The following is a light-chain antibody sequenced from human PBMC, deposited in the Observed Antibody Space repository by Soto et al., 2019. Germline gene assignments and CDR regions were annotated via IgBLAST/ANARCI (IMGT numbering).Light chain of an antibody. CDR3: QHYNYWPYT. V-gene: IGKV3-15*01. Sequence: EIVMPQSPATLSLSPGERATLSCRAIQTIDTTLACYQRKPAQAPRLLIYDASTRATGVPARFSGSGSGTDFTLTISSLQSEDFAVYYCQHYNYWPYTCGQGTK. J-gene: IGKJ2*01. CDR2: DAS. CDR1: QTIDTT.